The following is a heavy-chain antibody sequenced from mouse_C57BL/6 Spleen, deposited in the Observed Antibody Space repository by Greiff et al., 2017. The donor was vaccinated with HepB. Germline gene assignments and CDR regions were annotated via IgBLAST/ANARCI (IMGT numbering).Heavy chain of an antibody. V-gene: IGHV1-42*01. Sequence: EVQLQQSGPELVKPGASVKISCKASGYSFTGYYMNWVKQSPEKSLEWIGEINPSTGGTTYNQKFKAKATLTVDKSSSTAYMQLKSLTSEDSAVYYCARGGYYYGSSPFAYWGQGTLVTVSA. CDR1: GYSFTGYY. D-gene: IGHD1-1*01. CDR2: INPSTGGT. CDR3: ARGGYYYGSSPFAY. J-gene: IGHJ3*01.